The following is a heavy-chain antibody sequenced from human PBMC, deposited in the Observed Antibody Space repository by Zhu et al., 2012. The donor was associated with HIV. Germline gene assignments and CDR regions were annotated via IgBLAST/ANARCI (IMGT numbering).Heavy chain of an antibody. Sequence: QVQLQESGPGLVKPSETLSLTCTVSGGSLSSSSYFWGWIRQPPGRGLEWIGSIYYSGSTHYNPSLEGRGTISVDTSKNHFSLKLSSVTAADTAVYYCAKTRTSGWYSYAFDLWGQGHWSPSL. CDR3: AKTRTSGWYSYAFDL. J-gene: IGHJ3*01. CDR1: GGSLSSSSYF. CDR2: IYYSGST. D-gene: IGHD6-19*01. V-gene: IGHV4-39*01.